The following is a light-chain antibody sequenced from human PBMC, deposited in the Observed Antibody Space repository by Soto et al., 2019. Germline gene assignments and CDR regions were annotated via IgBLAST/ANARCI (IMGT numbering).Light chain of an antibody. Sequence: EIVLTQSPATLSLSPGERATLFCRASQSVSSYLAWYQQKPGQAPRLLIYGASSRATGIPDRFSGSGSGTDFTLTISRLEPEDFAVYYCQQYGSSPTWTFGQGTKVDIK. CDR1: QSVSSY. CDR2: GAS. V-gene: IGKV3-20*01. CDR3: QQYGSSPTWT. J-gene: IGKJ1*01.